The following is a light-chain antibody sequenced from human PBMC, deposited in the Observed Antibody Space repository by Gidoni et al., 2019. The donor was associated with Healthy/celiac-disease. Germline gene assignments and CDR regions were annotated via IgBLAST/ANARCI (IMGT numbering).Light chain of an antibody. Sequence: IQMTQSPSSVSASVVDIVTITCRASKSSSSWLAWYQQKPGKAPKLLIYAASSLQSGVPARFSGSGSGTDFTLTISSLQAEDVAAYYCQQANRSPRTFGGGTKVEIK. CDR3: QQANRSPRT. V-gene: IGKV1D-12*01. J-gene: IGKJ4*01. CDR2: AAS. CDR1: KSSSSW.